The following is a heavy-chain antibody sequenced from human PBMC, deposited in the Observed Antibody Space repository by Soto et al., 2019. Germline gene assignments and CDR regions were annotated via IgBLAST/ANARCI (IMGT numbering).Heavy chain of an antibody. D-gene: IGHD3-10*01. J-gene: IGHJ5*02. CDR2: ISSSSSYI. Sequence: GGAVRLSGAGCGLTYSSYSMNWFRQAPGKGLEWVSSISSSSSYIYYADSVKGRFTISRGNAKNSLYLQMNSLRAEDTAVYYCASHFGELLSWGQGTLVTVSS. V-gene: IGHV3-21*01. CDR3: ASHFGELLS. CDR1: GLTYSSYS.